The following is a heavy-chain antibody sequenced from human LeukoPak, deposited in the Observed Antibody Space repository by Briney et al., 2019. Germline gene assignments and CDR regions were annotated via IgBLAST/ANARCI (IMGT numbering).Heavy chain of an antibody. CDR3: ARSSWFGGRSEWRWFDP. Sequence: ASVKVSCKASGYTFSCYGISWVRQAPGQGLEWMGWISGYTGNTNYAQNLQGRVTMTTDTSTSTAYMELRSLRSDDTALYYCARSSWFGGRSEWRWFDPWGQGTLVTVSS. D-gene: IGHD3-10*01. V-gene: IGHV1-18*01. CDR1: GYTFSCYG. CDR2: ISGYTGNT. J-gene: IGHJ5*02.